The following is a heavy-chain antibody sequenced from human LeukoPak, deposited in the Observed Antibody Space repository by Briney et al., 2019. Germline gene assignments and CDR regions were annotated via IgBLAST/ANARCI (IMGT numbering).Heavy chain of an antibody. Sequence: SETLSLTCAVYGGSFSGYYWSWIRQPPGKGLEWIGEINHSGSTNYNPSLKSRVTISVDTSKNQFSLKLSSVTAADTAVYYCXXXXXXXXXXXKHYYYYYGMDVWGQGTTVTVSS. CDR1: GGSFSGYY. CDR2: INHSGST. V-gene: IGHV4-34*01. J-gene: IGHJ6*02. CDR3: XXXXXXXXXXXKHYYYYYGMDV.